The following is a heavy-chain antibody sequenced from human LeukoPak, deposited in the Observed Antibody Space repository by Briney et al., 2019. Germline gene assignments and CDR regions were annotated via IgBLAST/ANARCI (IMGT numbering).Heavy chain of an antibody. D-gene: IGHD5-24*01. CDR1: GGSFSGYY. Sequence: PSETLPLTCAVYGGSFSGYYWSWIRQPPGKGLEWIGEINHSGSTNYNPSLKSRVTISVDTSKNQFSLKLSSVTAADTAVYYCARSRGWLQSHPLGYWGQGTLVTVSS. V-gene: IGHV4-34*01. CDR3: ARSRGWLQSHPLGY. CDR2: INHSGST. J-gene: IGHJ4*02.